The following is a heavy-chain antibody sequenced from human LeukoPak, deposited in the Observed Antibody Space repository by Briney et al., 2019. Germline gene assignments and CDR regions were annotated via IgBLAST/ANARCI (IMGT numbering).Heavy chain of an antibody. V-gene: IGHV3-23*01. Sequence: GGSLRLSCTASGFTFSSYAMSWIRQAPGKGLEWVSAISGSGGSTYYADSVKGRFTISRDNSKNTLYLQMNSLRAEDTAVYYCAKDQLTNWGVIDYWGQGTLVTVSS. D-gene: IGHD3-10*01. J-gene: IGHJ4*02. CDR3: AKDQLTNWGVIDY. CDR1: GFTFSSYA. CDR2: ISGSGGST.